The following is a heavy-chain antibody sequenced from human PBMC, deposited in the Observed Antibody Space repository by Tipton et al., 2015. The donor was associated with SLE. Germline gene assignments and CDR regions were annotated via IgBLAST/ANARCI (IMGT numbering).Heavy chain of an antibody. J-gene: IGHJ4*02. D-gene: IGHD5-18*01. V-gene: IGHV4-34*01. CDR3: ARVRPKDSYAVDY. CDR1: GGSFSGYY. Sequence: LRLSCAVYGGSFSGYYWGWIRRPPGKGLEWIGSFYYSGSTNYNPSLKSRVTISVDTSKNQFSLKLSSVTAADTAVYYCARVRPKDSYAVDYWGQGTLVTVSS. CDR2: FYYSGST.